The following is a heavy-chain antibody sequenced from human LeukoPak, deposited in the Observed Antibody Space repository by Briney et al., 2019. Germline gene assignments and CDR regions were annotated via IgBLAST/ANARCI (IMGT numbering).Heavy chain of an antibody. D-gene: IGHD5-12*01. CDR1: GYTFTSYD. V-gene: IGHV1-8*01. J-gene: IGHJ6*02. Sequence: ASVKVSCTASGYTFTSYDINWVRQATGQGLEWMGWMNPNSGNTGYAQKFQGRVTMTRNTSISTAYMELSSLRSEDTAVYYCARHVDIVATSYYYYYYGMDVWGQGTTVTASS. CDR3: ARHVDIVATSYYYYYYGMDV. CDR2: MNPNSGNT.